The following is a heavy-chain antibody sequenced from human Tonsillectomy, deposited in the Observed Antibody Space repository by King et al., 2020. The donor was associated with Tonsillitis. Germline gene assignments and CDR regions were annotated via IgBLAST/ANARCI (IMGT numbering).Heavy chain of an antibody. J-gene: IGHJ3*02. Sequence: VQLVESGGGLVQPGGSLRLSCAASGFTFSSYAMSWVRQAPGKGLEWVSAISVSGGTTYYADSVKGRFTISRDNSKNTLYLQMNSLRAEDRAVYYCAKDSFVDTAMVDAFDIWGQGTMVTVSS. D-gene: IGHD5-18*01. CDR2: ISVSGGTT. CDR1: GFTFSSYA. CDR3: AKDSFVDTAMVDAFDI. V-gene: IGHV3-23*04.